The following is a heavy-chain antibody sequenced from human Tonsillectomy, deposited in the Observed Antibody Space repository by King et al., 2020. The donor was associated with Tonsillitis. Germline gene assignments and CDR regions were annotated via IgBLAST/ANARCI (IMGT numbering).Heavy chain of an antibody. CDR2: IRSKANSYAT. CDR1: GFTFSGSA. D-gene: IGHD7-27*01. J-gene: IGHJ4*02. CDR3: TRSETGVFDY. V-gene: IGHV3-73*01. Sequence: VELVESGGGLVQPGGSLKLSCAASGFTFSGSAMHWVRQASGKGLEWVGRIRSKANSYATAYAASVKGRFTISRDDSKNTAYLQMKSLKTEDTAVYYCTRSETGVFDYWGQGTLVTVSS.